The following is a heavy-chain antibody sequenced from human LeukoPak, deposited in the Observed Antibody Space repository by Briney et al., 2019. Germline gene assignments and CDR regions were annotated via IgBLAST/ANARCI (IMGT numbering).Heavy chain of an antibody. J-gene: IGHJ4*02. Sequence: GGSLRLSCAASGFTFSDYEINWVRQAPGKGLEWVSCISTSGSTTYYADSVKGRFTISRDNAKNSLFLQMNTLTAEDTAVYYCARGALHVFDYWGQGTPVTVSS. CDR1: GFTFSDYE. CDR2: ISTSGSTT. D-gene: IGHD3-10*02. V-gene: IGHV3-48*03. CDR3: ARGALHVFDY.